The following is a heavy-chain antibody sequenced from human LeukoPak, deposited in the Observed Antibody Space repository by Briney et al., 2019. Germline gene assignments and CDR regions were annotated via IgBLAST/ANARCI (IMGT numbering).Heavy chain of an antibody. J-gene: IGHJ4*02. Sequence: SETLSLTCTVSGGSISSYYWSWIRQPPGKGPEWIDYIYYSGTTDYNPSLKSRVTISVDTSKNQFSLKLSSVSAADTAIYYCARGGSYHGYWGQGTLVTVSS. V-gene: IGHV4-59*01. D-gene: IGHD1-26*01. CDR1: GGSISSYY. CDR2: IYYSGTT. CDR3: ARGGSYHGY.